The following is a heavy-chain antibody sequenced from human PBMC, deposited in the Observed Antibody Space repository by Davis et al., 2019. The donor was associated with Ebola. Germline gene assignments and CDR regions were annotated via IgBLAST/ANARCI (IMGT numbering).Heavy chain of an antibody. CDR1: GFTFSSYS. CDR2: ISSSGSTI. Sequence: GESLKISCAASGFTFSSYSMNWVRQAPGKGLEWVSYISSSGSTIYYADSVKGRFTISRDNAKNSLYLQMNSLRAEDTAVYYCARDVDSLSLYYYGMDVWGQGTTVTVSS. D-gene: IGHD2-21*01. V-gene: IGHV3-48*04. J-gene: IGHJ6*02. CDR3: ARDVDSLSLYYYGMDV.